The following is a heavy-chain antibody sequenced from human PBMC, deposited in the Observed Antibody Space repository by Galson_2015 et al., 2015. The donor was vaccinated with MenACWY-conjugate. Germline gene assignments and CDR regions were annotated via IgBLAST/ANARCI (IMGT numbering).Heavy chain of an antibody. CDR3: ARVPSDYATWFDP. J-gene: IGHJ5*02. D-gene: IGHD4-17*01. Sequence: SETLSLTCTVSGASFRSYYWDWIRQPPGKGLEWIGNIYFTGNTNYNPSLKSRVTMSIDTSMNQFSLKVSSVTAADTAVYYCARVPSDYATWFDPWGQGTRVTVSP. CDR1: GASFRSYY. V-gene: IGHV4-59*01. CDR2: IYFTGNT.